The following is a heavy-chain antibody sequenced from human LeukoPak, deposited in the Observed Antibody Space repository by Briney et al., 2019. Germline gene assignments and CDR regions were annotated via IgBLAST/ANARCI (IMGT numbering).Heavy chain of an antibody. CDR2: ISRSGGTT. D-gene: IGHD5-12*01. CDR1: GFTFTNYA. CDR3: AKDPGGWVDY. Sequence: PGGSLRLSCAASGFTFTNYAMNWVRQAPGKGLEWVSAISRSGGTTYYVESVKGRFTISRDTSKYTLYLQMNSLRAEDTAVYFCAKDPGGWVDYWGQGTLVTVSS. V-gene: IGHV3-23*01. J-gene: IGHJ4*02.